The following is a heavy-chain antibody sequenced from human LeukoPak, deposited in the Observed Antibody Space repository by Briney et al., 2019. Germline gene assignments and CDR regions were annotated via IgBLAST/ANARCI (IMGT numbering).Heavy chain of an antibody. D-gene: IGHD3-22*01. CDR3: ARGGCSAYYPGGH. Sequence: GGSLRLSCAASGFTFSDFVMSWVRQAPGKGLQWVSAISGGGGSKYYADSVKGRLTISRDNSKNTLYMQMDSLRADDTAVYYCARGGCSAYYPGGHWGQGTLVTVSS. CDR2: ISGGGGSK. J-gene: IGHJ4*02. CDR1: GFTFSDFV. V-gene: IGHV3-23*01.